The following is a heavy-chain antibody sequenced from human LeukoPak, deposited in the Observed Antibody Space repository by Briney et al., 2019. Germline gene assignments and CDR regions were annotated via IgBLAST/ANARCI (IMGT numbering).Heavy chain of an antibody. CDR2: INQDGSVK. Sequence: GGSLRLSCAASGFTFSSYAMSWVRQAPGKGLEWVANINQDGSVKYYLDSVRGRFTISRDNAKNSLYVQMYSLRAEDTAVYYCARIGYSSSCTDYWGQGTLVTVSS. CDR3: ARIGYSSSCTDY. J-gene: IGHJ4*02. V-gene: IGHV3-7*01. CDR1: GFTFSSYA. D-gene: IGHD6-13*01.